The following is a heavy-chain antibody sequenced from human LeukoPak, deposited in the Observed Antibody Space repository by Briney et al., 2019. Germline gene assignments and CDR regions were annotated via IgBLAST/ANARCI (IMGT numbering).Heavy chain of an antibody. D-gene: IGHD3-22*01. J-gene: IGHJ4*02. CDR2: IYYSGST. CDR1: GGSISSSSYY. Sequence: SETLSLTCTVSGGSISSSSYYWGWIRQPPGKGLEWIGSIYYSGSTYYNPSLKSRATISVDTSKNQFSLKLSSVTAADTAVYYCARDFQLLHFFDYWGQGTLVTVSS. V-gene: IGHV4-39*07. CDR3: ARDFQLLHFFDY.